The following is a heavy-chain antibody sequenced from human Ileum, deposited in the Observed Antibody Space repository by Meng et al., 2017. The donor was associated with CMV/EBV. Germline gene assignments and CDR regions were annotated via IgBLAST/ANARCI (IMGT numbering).Heavy chain of an antibody. V-gene: IGHV3-30*02. Sequence: GESLKISCATSGFNFANYGIHWVRQAPGKGLEWVAYISYERDATYYGDTVWGRFTISRDNYRGTAYLQMNSLRAEDTAMYYCAKDCSGNYNWFNPWGQGTLVTVLS. CDR2: ISYERDAT. CDR3: AKDCSGNYNWFNP. CDR1: GFNFANYG. D-gene: IGHD2-15*01. J-gene: IGHJ5*02.